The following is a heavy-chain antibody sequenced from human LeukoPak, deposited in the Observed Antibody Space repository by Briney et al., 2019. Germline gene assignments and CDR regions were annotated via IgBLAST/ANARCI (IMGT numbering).Heavy chain of an antibody. CDR3: ASLLNGVFDY. V-gene: IGHV4-61*02. D-gene: IGHD2-21*01. CDR1: GGSISSGSYY. J-gene: IGHJ4*02. CDR2: IYTSGST. Sequence: SQTLSLTCTVSGGSISSGSYYWSWIRQPAGKGLEWIGRIYTSGSTNYNPSLKSRVTISVDTSKNQFSLKLGSVTAADKDVYYCASLLNGVFDYRGQGTLVTVSS.